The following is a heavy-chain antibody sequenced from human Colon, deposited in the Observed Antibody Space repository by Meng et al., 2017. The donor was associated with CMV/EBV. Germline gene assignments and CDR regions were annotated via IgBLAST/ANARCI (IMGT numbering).Heavy chain of an antibody. CDR2: ISRDSSSI. CDR3: AKDISPVGGSTGYHGMDV. Sequence: GESLKISCAASGFTFSRYSMDWLRQAPGKGLEWVSSISRDSSSIYYSNSVRGRFTISRDDAENSLYLQMNSLRAEDTAFYYCAKDISPVGGSTGYHGMDVWGQGTTVTVSS. D-gene: IGHD1-7*01. CDR1: GFTFSRYS. J-gene: IGHJ6*02. V-gene: IGHV3-21*01.